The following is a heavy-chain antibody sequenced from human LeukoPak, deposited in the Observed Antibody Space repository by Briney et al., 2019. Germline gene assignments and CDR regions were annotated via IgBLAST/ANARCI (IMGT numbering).Heavy chain of an antibody. J-gene: IGHJ5*02. V-gene: IGHV3-23*01. CDR2: ISGSGDST. Sequence: GGSLRLSCAASGFPFSSYAMNWVRQAPGKGLEWVSGISGSGDSTYYPDSEKGRFTISRDNSKNTLYLHMNSLRADDTAVYYCAKDGARGVIPRFDPWGQGTLVTVAS. CDR3: AKDGARGVIPRFDP. D-gene: IGHD3-10*01. CDR1: GFPFSSYA.